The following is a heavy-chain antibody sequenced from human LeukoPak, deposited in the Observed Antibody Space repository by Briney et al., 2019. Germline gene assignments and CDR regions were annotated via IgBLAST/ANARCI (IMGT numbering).Heavy chain of an antibody. CDR2: VSYDGSNK. V-gene: IGHV3-30*04. J-gene: IGHJ4*02. CDR1: GFTFSSYA. Sequence: GRSLRLSCAASGFTFSSYAMHWVRQAPGKGLEWVAVVSYDGSNKYYADSVKGRFTISRDNSKNTLYLQMNSLRAEDTAVYYCARDGTYYDILTGYSAFDYWGQGTLVTVSS. CDR3: ARDGTYYDILTGYSAFDY. D-gene: IGHD3-9*01.